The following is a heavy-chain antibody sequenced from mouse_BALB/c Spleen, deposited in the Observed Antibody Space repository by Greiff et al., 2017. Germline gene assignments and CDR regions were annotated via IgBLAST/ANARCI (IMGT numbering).Heavy chain of an antibody. CDR1: GFTFSSYT. V-gene: IGHV5-12-2*01. J-gene: IGHJ3*01. CDR3: ARRGAYYGNYAWFAY. CDR2: ISNGGGST. D-gene: IGHD2-10*01. Sequence: DVQLVESGGGLVQPGGSLKLSCAASGFTFSSYTMSWVRQTPEKRLEWVAYISNGGGSTYYPDTVKGRFTISRDNAKNTLYLQMSSLKSEDTAMYYCARRGAYYGNYAWFAYWGQGTLVTVSA.